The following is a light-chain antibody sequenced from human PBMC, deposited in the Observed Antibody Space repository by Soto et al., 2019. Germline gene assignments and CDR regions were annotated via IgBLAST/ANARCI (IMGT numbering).Light chain of an antibody. CDR1: QSINRH. CDR2: DAS. V-gene: IGKV3-11*01. Sequence: EIVLTQSPATLSLSPGERATLSCRASQSINRHLAWYRQKPGQAPRLLVYDASNRATGIPARFSGSGSGTDFTLTISSLEPEDFGVYYCQQRSNWPPVTFGGGTKVEIK. CDR3: QQRSNWPPVT. J-gene: IGKJ4*01.